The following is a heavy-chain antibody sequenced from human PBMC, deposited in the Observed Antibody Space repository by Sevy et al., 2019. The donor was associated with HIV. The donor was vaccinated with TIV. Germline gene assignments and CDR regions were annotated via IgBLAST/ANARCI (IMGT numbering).Heavy chain of an antibody. J-gene: IGHJ6*02. V-gene: IGHV3-7*03. CDR1: GFIFSRYW. D-gene: IGHD2-15*01. Sequence: GGSLRLSCAASGFIFSRYWMTWVRQAPGKGLEWVANIKQDGSEKYYVDSVKGRFTISRDNAKNSLYLQMNSRRAEETAVYYCARDMGYCSGGSCYTWDYYGMDVWGQGTTVTVSS. CDR3: ARDMGYCSGGSCYTWDYYGMDV. CDR2: IKQDGSEK.